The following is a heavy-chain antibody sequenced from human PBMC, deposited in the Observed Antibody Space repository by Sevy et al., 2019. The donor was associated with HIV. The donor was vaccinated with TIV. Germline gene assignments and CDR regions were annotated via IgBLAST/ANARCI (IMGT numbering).Heavy chain of an antibody. J-gene: IGHJ3*02. CDR3: TSRDGYNWYASDI. V-gene: IGHV3-53*01. D-gene: IGHD1-1*01. CDR2: IYSAGST. CDR1: GFTVSSNY. Sequence: GGSLRLSCAASGFTVSSNYMSWVRQAPGKGLEWVSVIYSAGSTYYADSVKGRFTISRDNSKNPLYLQMNSLRAEDTAVYYCTSRDGYNWYASDIWGQGTMVTVSS.